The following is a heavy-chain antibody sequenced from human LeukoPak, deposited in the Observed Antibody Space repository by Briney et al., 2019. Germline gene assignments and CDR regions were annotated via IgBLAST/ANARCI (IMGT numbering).Heavy chain of an antibody. CDR3: AGYCTNGVCFNDY. V-gene: IGHV3-21*01. J-gene: IGHJ4*02. CDR1: GFTFSSYA. CDR2: ISSSSSYI. D-gene: IGHD2-8*01. Sequence: KSGGSLRLSCAASGFTFSSYAMSWVRQAPGKGLEWVSSISSSSSYIYYADSVKGRFTISRDNAKNSLYLQMNSLRAEDTAVYYCAGYCTNGVCFNDYWGQGTLVTVSS.